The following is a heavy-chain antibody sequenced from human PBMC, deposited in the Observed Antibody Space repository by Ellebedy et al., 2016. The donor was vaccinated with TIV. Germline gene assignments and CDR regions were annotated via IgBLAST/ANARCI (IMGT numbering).Heavy chain of an antibody. CDR3: ARSPPLWNYYYYYGMDV. CDR1: GYSFTSYW. CDR2: IDPSDSYT. J-gene: IGHJ6*02. D-gene: IGHD3-10*01. V-gene: IGHV5-10-1*01. Sequence: GESLKISCKGSGYSFTSYWISWVRQMPGKGLEWMGRIDPSDSYTNYSPSFQGHVTISADKSISTAYLQWSSLKASDTAMYYCARSPPLWNYYYYYGMDVWGQGTTVTVSS.